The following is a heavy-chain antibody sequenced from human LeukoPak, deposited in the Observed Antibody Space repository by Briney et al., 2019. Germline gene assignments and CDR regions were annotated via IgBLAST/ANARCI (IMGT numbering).Heavy chain of an antibody. CDR2: ISYDGSNK. V-gene: IGHV3-30*18. CDR3: AKDAVGELRYFDY. D-gene: IGHD1-26*01. J-gene: IGHJ4*02. Sequence: GGSLSLSCAASGFTFSSYGMHWVRQAPGKGLEWVAVISYDGSNKYYADSVKGRFTISRDNSKNTLYLQMNSLRAEDTAVYYCAKDAVGELRYFDYWGQGTLVTVSS. CDR1: GFTFSSYG.